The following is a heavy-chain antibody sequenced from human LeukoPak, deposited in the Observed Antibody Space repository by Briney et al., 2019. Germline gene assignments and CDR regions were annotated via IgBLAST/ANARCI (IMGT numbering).Heavy chain of an antibody. J-gene: IGHJ4*02. CDR1: GFTFSSYG. CDR3: ATYYDFWSGYYPFNY. CDR2: ISYDGSNK. D-gene: IGHD3-3*01. V-gene: IGHV3-30*03. Sequence: GGSLRLSCAASGFTFSSYGMHWVRGAPGKGLEWVAVISYDGSNKYYADSVKGRFTISRDNSKNTLYLQMNSLRAEDTAVYYCATYYDFWSGYYPFNYWGQGTLVTVSS.